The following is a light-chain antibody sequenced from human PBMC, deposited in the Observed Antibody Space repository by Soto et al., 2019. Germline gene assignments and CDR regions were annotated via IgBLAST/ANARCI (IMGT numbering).Light chain of an antibody. CDR2: KAS. J-gene: IGKJ5*01. CDR1: QSISQG. V-gene: IGKV1-5*03. CDR3: QQFVGYPVT. Sequence: DVQMIQSPSTLSASVGDSVTITCRASQSISQGLAWYQQKPGKPPKLLIYKASILASGVPSGFSGSGSGTEFTLTSNSLQPDDFATYYCQQFVGYPVTVGQGTRLEIK.